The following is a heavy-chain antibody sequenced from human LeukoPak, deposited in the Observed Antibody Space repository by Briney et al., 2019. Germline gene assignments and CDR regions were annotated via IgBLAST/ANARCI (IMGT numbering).Heavy chain of an antibody. CDR2: INPYNGNT. Sequence: GASVKVSCKASGGTFSSYAISWVRQAPGQGLEWMGWINPYNGNTDYAQKLQGRVTMTTDTSTSTAYMELRNLRSDATAVYYCARRSRRYGMDVWGQGTTVTVSS. CDR3: ARRSRRYGMDV. J-gene: IGHJ6*02. CDR1: GGTFSSYA. V-gene: IGHV1-18*01.